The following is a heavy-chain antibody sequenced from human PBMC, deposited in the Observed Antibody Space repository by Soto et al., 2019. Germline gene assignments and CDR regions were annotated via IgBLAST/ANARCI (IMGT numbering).Heavy chain of an antibody. V-gene: IGHV1-18*01. CDR2: IGAYNGHT. D-gene: IGHD3-22*01. Sequence: ASVKVSCKASGYTFTNSGISWVRQAPGQGLEWMGWIGAYNGHTKYAQKLQGRVTMTTDTSTGTAYMELRSLKSDDTAVYYCAREDYYDSSGYLPVRYYFGMDVWGQGTTVPVSS. J-gene: IGHJ6*02. CDR1: GYTFTNSG. CDR3: AREDYYDSSGYLPVRYYFGMDV.